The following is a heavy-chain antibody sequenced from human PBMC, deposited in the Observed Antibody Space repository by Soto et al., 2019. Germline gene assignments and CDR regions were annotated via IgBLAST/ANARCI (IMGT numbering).Heavy chain of an antibody. D-gene: IGHD6-13*01. CDR2: INYSGST. Sequence: SETLSLTCVVSGGSFSGYYWNWIRQPPGKGLEWIGCINYSGSTYYNPSLKSRVTISVDTSKNQFSLKLSSVTAADTAVYYCARGLAAAGLFGFGPWGQGTLVTVSS. J-gene: IGHJ5*02. V-gene: IGHV4-34*09. CDR1: GGSFSGYY. CDR3: ARGLAAAGLFGFGP.